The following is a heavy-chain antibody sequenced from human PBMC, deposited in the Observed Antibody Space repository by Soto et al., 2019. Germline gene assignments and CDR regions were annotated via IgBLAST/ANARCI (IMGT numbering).Heavy chain of an antibody. CDR1: GYTFSNSW. CDR2: IYPGDSDT. V-gene: IGHV5-51*01. CDR3: GRPATLRGPFDY. J-gene: IGHJ4*02. Sequence: GESLKISCQGSGYTFSNSWIGWVRQMPGKGLEWMGIIYPGDSDTRYSPSFQGQVTISADKSISTAYLQWSSLKASDTAIYYCGRPATLRGPFDYWGQGTLVTVSS.